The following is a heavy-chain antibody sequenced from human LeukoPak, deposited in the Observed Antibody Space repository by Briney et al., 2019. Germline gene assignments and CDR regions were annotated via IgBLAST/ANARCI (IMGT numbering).Heavy chain of an antibody. V-gene: IGHV4-39*01. Sequence: PSETLFLTCIVSGGSISSRSYYWGWIRQPPGKGLEWIGSIFNSGSTYYNPSLKSRVTISVDTSKNQFSLRLSSVTAADTAVYYCVRQYRLNTGFDYWGQGTLVTVSS. CDR3: VRQYRLNTGFDY. CDR1: GGSISSRSYY. D-gene: IGHD7-27*01. J-gene: IGHJ4*02. CDR2: IFNSGST.